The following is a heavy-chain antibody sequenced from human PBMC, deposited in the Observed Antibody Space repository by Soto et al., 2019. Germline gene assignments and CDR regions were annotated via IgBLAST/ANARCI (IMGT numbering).Heavy chain of an antibody. CDR3: ARINILPGFYYYGMNV. D-gene: IGHD3-9*01. CDR2: IIPIFGTA. CDR1: GGTFSSYA. J-gene: IGHJ6*02. Sequence: QVQLVQSGAEVKKPGSSVKVSCKASGGTFSSYAISWVRQAPGQGLEWMGGIIPIFGTANYAQKFQGRVTITGDNSTSKPYMELSSLRSEDTAVYYWARINILPGFYYYGMNVWGQGTTVTVPS. V-gene: IGHV1-69*06.